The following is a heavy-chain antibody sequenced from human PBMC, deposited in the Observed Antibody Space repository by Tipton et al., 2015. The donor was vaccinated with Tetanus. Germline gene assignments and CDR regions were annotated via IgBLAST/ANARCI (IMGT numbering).Heavy chain of an antibody. Sequence: TLSLTCAVYGGSFSGYYWSWIRQPPGKGLEWIGEINHSGSTNYNPSLKSRVTISVDTSKNQFSLKLSSVTAADTAVYYCARGTSDIVLMVYVIDYWGQGTLVTVSS. V-gene: IGHV4-34*01. CDR1: GGSFSGYY. J-gene: IGHJ4*02. CDR2: INHSGST. D-gene: IGHD2-8*01. CDR3: ARGTSDIVLMVYVIDY.